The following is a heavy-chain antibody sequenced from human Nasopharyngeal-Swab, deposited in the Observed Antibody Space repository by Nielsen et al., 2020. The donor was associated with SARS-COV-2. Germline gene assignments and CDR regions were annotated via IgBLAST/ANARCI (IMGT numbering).Heavy chain of an antibody. CDR2: VSYSGTA. Sequence: SETLSLTCTVSGASISSSINYWGWIRQSTQRGPEWIGTVSYSGTANYNPSLNSRVTISVDTSKNQFSLKLISVTAADTAVYYCARDESGDYLGLPFDYWGQGTLVTVSS. V-gene: IGHV4-39*07. J-gene: IGHJ4*02. CDR3: ARDESGDYLGLPFDY. D-gene: IGHD4-17*01. CDR1: GASISSSINY.